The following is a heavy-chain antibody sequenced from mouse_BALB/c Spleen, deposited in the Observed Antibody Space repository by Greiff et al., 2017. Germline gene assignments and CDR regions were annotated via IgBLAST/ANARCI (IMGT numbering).Heavy chain of an antibody. J-gene: IGHJ3*01. CDR1: GYSITSGYY. D-gene: IGHD3-2*01. CDR2: ISYDGSN. Sequence: EVQLVESGPGLVKPSQSLSLTCSVTGYSITSGYYWNWIRQFPGNKLEWMGYISYDGSNNYNPSLKNRISITRDTSKNQFFLKLNSVTTEDTATYYCAPQTARATAWFAYWGQGTLVTVSA. V-gene: IGHV3-6*02. CDR3: APQTARATAWFAY.